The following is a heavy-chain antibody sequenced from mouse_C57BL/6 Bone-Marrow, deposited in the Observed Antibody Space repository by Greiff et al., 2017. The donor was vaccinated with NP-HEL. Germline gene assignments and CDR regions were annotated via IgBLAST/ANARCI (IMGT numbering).Heavy chain of an antibody. CDR1: GFNITDYY. J-gene: IGHJ2*01. Sequence: EVQLQQSGAELVKPGASVKLSCTASGFNITDYYMHWVKQRPEQGLEWIGRIDPEDGETKYAPKFQGKATITADTSSNTAYLQLSSLTSDDTAVYYCANDYYGTPYYFDYWGQGTTLTVSS. CDR3: ANDYYGTPYYFDY. D-gene: IGHD1-1*01. CDR2: IDPEDGET. V-gene: IGHV14-2*01.